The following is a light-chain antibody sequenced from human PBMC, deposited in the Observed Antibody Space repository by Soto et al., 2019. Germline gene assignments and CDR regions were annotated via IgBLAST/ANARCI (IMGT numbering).Light chain of an antibody. CDR1: QSISSL. J-gene: IGKJ5*01. CDR2: KAS. CDR3: KKKIISPPT. Sequence: DIQMTQSPSTLSASVGDRVTITCRASQSISSLLAWYQQKPGRAPTLLIYKASTLESGVPSRFSGSGSGTEFTLPTTPLPPDVSPTFFRKKKIISPPTSAQGTRR. V-gene: IGKV1-5*03.